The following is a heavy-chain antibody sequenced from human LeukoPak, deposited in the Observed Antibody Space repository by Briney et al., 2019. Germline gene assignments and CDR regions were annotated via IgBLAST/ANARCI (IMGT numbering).Heavy chain of an antibody. CDR3: AREIGPRQLHLWGSAFDY. J-gene: IGHJ4*02. CDR2: MNPNSGNT. V-gene: IGHV1-8*01. CDR1: GHTFTSYD. D-gene: IGHD5-18*01. Sequence: ASVKVSCKASGHTFTSYDINWVRQATGQGLEWMGWMNPNSGNTGYAQKFQGRVTMTRDTSTSTVYMELSSLRSEDTAVYYCAREIGPRQLHLWGSAFDYWGQGTLVTVSS.